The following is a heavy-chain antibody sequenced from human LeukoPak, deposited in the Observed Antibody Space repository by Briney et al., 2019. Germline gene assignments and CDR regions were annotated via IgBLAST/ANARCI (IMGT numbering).Heavy chain of an antibody. CDR1: GGTFSSYA. D-gene: IGHD3-22*01. Sequence: SVKVSCKASGGTFSSYAMSWVRQAPGQGLEWMGTIIPIFGTANYAQKFQGRVTITTDESTSTAYIELSSLRSEDTAVYYCARDCTYDSSGYATFGYWGQGTLVTVSS. CDR2: IIPIFGTA. CDR3: ARDCTYDSSGYATFGY. V-gene: IGHV1-69*05. J-gene: IGHJ4*02.